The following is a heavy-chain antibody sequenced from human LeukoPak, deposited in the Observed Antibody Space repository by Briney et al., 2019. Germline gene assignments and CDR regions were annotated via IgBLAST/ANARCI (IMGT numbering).Heavy chain of an antibody. V-gene: IGHV3-23*01. CDR2: ISRSGSNT. CDR1: GFTFSSYA. CDR3: AKVGYSGSYYDNGDAFDI. J-gene: IGHJ3*02. D-gene: IGHD1-26*01. Sequence: PGGSLRLSCAASGFTFSSYAMSWVRQAPGKGLEWVSAISRSGSNTYYADSVKGRFTISRDNSKNTLYLQMNSLRAEDTAVYYCAKVGYSGSYYDNGDAFDIWGQGTMVTVSS.